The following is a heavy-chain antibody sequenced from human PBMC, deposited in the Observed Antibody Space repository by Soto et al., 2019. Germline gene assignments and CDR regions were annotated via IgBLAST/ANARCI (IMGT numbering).Heavy chain of an antibody. D-gene: IGHD4-4*01. Sequence: GASVKVSCKASGGTFSSYTISWVRQAHGQRLEWMGWINAGNGNTKYSQKFQGRVTITRDTSASTAYMELSSLRSEDTAVYYCASSYSNYALIDYYYYGMDVWGQGTTVTVSS. CDR3: ASSYSNYALIDYYYYGMDV. J-gene: IGHJ6*02. CDR1: GGTFSSYT. CDR2: INAGNGNT. V-gene: IGHV1-3*01.